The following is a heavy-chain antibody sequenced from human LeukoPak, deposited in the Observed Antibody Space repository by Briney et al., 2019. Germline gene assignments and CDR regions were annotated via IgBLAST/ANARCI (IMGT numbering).Heavy chain of an antibody. D-gene: IGHD1-14*01. CDR3: ARDSKYRSIDY. CDR1: GGTFSSYA. Sequence: ASVKVSCKASGGTFSSYAISWVRQAPGQGLEWMGWINAGNGNTKYSQKFQGRVTITRDTSASTAYMELSSLRSEDTAVYYCARDSKYRSIDYWGQGTLVTVSS. V-gene: IGHV1-3*01. J-gene: IGHJ4*02. CDR2: INAGNGNT.